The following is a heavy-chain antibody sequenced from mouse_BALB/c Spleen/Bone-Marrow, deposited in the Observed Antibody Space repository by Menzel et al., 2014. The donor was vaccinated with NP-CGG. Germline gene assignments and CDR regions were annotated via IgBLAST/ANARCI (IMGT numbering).Heavy chain of an antibody. D-gene: IGHD1-1*01. V-gene: IGHV1S81*02. CDR3: APYYYGSSYGFYWYFDV. CDR1: GYTFTSYW. CDR2: INPSNGRT. Sequence: VQLQESGAELVKPGASVKLSCKASGYTFTSYWMHWVKQRPGQGLEWIGEINPSNGRTNYNEKFKSKATLTVDESSSTAYMQLSSLTSEDSAVYYCAPYYYGSSYGFYWYFDVWGAGTTVTVSS. J-gene: IGHJ1*01.